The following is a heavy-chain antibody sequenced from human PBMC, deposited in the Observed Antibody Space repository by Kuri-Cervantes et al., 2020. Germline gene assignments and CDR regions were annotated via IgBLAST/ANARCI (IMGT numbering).Heavy chain of an antibody. CDR2: IIPIFGTA. V-gene: IGHV1-69*13. Sequence: SVKVSCKASGYTFTSYYMHWVRQAPGQGLEWMGGIIPIFGTANYAQKFQGRVTITADESTSTAYMELSSLRSEDTAVYYCAREIAVAGIGYYYYGMDVWGQGTTVTVSS. CDR1: GYTFTSYY. D-gene: IGHD6-19*01. CDR3: AREIAVAGIGYYYYGMDV. J-gene: IGHJ6*02.